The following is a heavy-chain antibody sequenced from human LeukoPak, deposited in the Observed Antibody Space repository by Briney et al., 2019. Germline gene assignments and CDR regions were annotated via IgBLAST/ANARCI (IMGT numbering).Heavy chain of an antibody. CDR1: GFTFGDYA. J-gene: IGHJ4*02. D-gene: IGHD3-9*01. CDR3: TRVFYDILTGSHMDFDY. Sequence: PGRSLRLSCTASGFTFGDYAMSWVRQAPGKGLEWVGFIRSKAYGGTTEYAASVKGRFTISRDDSKSIAYLQMNSLKTEDTAVYYCTRVFYDILTGSHMDFDYWGQGTLVTVSS. CDR2: IRSKAYGGTT. V-gene: IGHV3-49*04.